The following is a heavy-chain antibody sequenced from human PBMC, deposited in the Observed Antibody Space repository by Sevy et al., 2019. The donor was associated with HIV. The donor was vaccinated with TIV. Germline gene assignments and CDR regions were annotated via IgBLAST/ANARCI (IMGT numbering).Heavy chain of an antibody. CDR1: GFSVSSHA. J-gene: IGHJ4*02. CDR3: TRDAGYSVGWYPSNY. CDR2: LSYDGGAQ. D-gene: IGHD6-19*01. V-gene: IGHV3-30*04. Sequence: GGSLRLSCAASGFSVSSHAMHWVRQAPGKGLEWVALLSYDGGAQYYVDSVKGRFSISRDNSKNILYLQMNILRPADTALYYCTRDAGYSVGWYPSNYWGQGTLVTVSS.